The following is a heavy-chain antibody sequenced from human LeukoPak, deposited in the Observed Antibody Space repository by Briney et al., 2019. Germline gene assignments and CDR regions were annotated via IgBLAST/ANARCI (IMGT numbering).Heavy chain of an antibody. D-gene: IGHD3-3*01. CDR1: GFPFRSYG. CDR3: ARDRDIWSGPYDY. V-gene: IGHV3-30-3*01. J-gene: IGHJ4*02. Sequence: PGGSLRLSCTGSGFPFRSYGLHWVRQAPGKGLEWLAVISYDGSTTFSADSVKGRFTISRDNSKNTLYLQLNSLRPEDTAVYYCARDRDIWSGPYDYWGQGTLVTVSS. CDR2: ISYDGSTT.